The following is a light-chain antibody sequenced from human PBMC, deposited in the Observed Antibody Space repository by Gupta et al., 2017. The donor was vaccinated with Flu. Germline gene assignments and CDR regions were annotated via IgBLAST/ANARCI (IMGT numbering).Light chain of an antibody. J-gene: IGKJ1*01. CDR3: QQLNSYPSWT. V-gene: IGKV1-9*01. CDR2: AAS. CDR1: QGISSY. Sequence: SFLSASVGDRVTITCRASQGISSYLAWYQQKPGKAPKLLIYAASTLQSGVPSRFSGSGSGTEFTLTISSLQPEDFATYYCQQLNSYPSWTFGQGTKVEIK.